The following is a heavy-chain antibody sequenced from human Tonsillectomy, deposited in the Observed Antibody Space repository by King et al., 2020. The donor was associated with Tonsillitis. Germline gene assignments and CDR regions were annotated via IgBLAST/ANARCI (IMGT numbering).Heavy chain of an antibody. CDR2: IDWDDDK. J-gene: IGHJ3*02. Sequence: TLKESGPALVKPTQTLTLTCTLSGFSLSTSGMRVSWIRQPPGKALEWLARIDWDDDKFYSTSLKTRLPISKDTSKNQVVLTMTNMDPVDTATYYCARISPIGTVGTFDIWGQGTMVTVSS. V-gene: IGHV2-70*04. CDR3: ARISPIGTVGTFDI. D-gene: IGHD4-17*01. CDR1: GFSLSTSGMR.